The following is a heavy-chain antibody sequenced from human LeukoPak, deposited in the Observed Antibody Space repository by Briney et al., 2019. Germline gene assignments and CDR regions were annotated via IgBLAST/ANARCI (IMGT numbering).Heavy chain of an antibody. CDR3: AKSGYNRFDY. V-gene: IGHV3-9*01. J-gene: IGHJ4*02. CDR2: ISWDSDSI. D-gene: IGHD5-24*01. CDR1: GFIFDDYA. Sequence: GRSLRLSCAASGFIFDDYAMHWVRQAPGKGLEWVSGISWDSDSIDYADSVKGRFTISRDNSKNTLYLQMNSLRAEDTAVYYCAKSGYNRFDYWGQGTLVTVSS.